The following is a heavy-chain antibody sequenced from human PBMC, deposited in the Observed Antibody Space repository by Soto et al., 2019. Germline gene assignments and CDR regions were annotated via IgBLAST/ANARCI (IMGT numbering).Heavy chain of an antibody. D-gene: IGHD3-22*01. CDR1: GFTFSTYS. V-gene: IGHV3-48*02. Sequence: EVQLVESGGGLLQPGGSLRLSCTASGFTFSTYSMNWVRQAPGRGLQWVSYISSSSHIIYYADSVKSRFTISRDNAKNSMCLQMNSLRDEDTAVYFCAGGFYEGGGYHGSYLNLWGQGTVVTVSS. CDR3: AGGFYEGGGYHGSYLNL. CDR2: ISSSSHII. J-gene: IGHJ1*01.